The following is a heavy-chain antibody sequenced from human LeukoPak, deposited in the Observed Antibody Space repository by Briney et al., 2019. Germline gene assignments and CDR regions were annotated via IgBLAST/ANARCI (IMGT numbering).Heavy chain of an antibody. Sequence: GESLKISXKGSGYSFTSYWIGWVRQMPGKGLEWMGIIYPGDSDTIYSPSFQGQVTISADKSISTAYLQWSSLKASDTAMYYCARTGGHYYDSSGYYRQWAFDIWGQGTMVTVSS. D-gene: IGHD3-22*01. CDR1: GYSFTSYW. CDR2: IYPGDSDT. J-gene: IGHJ3*02. V-gene: IGHV5-51*01. CDR3: ARTGGHYYDSSGYYRQWAFDI.